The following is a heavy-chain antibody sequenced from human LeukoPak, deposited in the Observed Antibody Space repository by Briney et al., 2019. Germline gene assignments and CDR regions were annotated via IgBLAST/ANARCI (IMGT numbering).Heavy chain of an antibody. V-gene: IGHV1-2*02. CDR1: GYTFTSNY. D-gene: IGHD3-22*01. Sequence: ASVKVSCKAFGYTFTSNYMHWVRQAPGQGLEWMGWINPNSGGTNYAQKFQGRVTMTRDTSISTAYMELSRLRSDDTAVYYCASHTPDSSGYYPFDYWGQGTLVTVSS. CDR2: INPNSGGT. CDR3: ASHTPDSSGYYPFDY. J-gene: IGHJ4*02.